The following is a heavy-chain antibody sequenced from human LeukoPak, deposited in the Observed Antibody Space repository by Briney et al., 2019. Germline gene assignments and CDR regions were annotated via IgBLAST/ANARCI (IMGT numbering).Heavy chain of an antibody. J-gene: IGHJ4*02. D-gene: IGHD5-18*01. CDR1: AFIFGGHW. CDR2: IKEDGSER. CDR3: AKWMAMVYPQRPGEDY. V-gene: IGHV3-7*03. Sequence: GGSLRLSCEGSAFIFGGHWMNWVRQTPGKGLEWVASIKEDGSERQYVDSVKGRFSISRDNTKGSLFLQLNSLRAEDTAVYYCAKWMAMVYPQRPGEDYWGQGTLVTVSS.